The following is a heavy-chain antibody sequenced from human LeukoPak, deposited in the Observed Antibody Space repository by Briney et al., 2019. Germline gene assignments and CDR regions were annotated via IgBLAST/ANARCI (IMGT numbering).Heavy chain of an antibody. V-gene: IGHV3-7*04. J-gene: IGHJ4*02. Sequence: GRSLRLSCAASGLTFSIYWMSWVRQAPGKGLEWVANIKQDGSEKYYVDSVKGRFTISRDNAKNSLYLQMNSLRAEDTAVYYCATDLGSSRPNYWGQGTLVTVSS. CDR2: IKQDGSEK. D-gene: IGHD6-13*01. CDR1: GLTFSIYW. CDR3: ATDLGSSRPNY.